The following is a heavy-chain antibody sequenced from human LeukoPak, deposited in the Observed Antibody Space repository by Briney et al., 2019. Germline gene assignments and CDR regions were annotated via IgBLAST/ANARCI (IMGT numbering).Heavy chain of an antibody. D-gene: IGHD3-16*01. V-gene: IGHV4-59*01. Sequence: SETLSLTCTVSGGSISSYHWGWIRQPPGKGLEWIAYIYYSGSTNYNPYLKSRVTMSVDMSKSQFSLKLSSVTAADTAVYYCARVEVRGRNWFDPWGQGTLVTVSS. J-gene: IGHJ5*02. CDR2: IYYSGST. CDR3: ARVEVRGRNWFDP. CDR1: GGSISSYH.